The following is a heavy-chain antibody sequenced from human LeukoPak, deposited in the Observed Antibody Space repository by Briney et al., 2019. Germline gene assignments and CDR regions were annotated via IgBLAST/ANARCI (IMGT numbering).Heavy chain of an antibody. CDR3: ARGRELLPLDY. CDR1: VRTFSIYA. D-gene: IGHD1-26*01. CDR2: MSPIFGTA. J-gene: IGHJ4*02. Sequence: ASVRLSYKASVRTFSIYAKSWVRQAPGQGLEWRGGMSPIFGTAHYAQKFQSRVTITTDAPTSTASMELSSLRSEDTAVYYCARGRELLPLDYWGQGTLVTVSS. V-gene: IGHV1-69*05.